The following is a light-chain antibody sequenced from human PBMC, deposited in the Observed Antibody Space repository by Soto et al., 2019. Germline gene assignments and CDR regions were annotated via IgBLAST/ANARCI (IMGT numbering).Light chain of an antibody. CDR1: QSISNY. J-gene: IGKJ4*01. CDR2: AAS. Sequence: DIPMTQSPSSLSASVGDRVTITCRASQSISNYLNWYLQRPGKAPKLLIYAASSLQSGVPSRFSGGGSGTDFTLSINNLQPDDFATYYCQQSYSTPLTFGGGTKVEIK. CDR3: QQSYSTPLT. V-gene: IGKV1-39*01.